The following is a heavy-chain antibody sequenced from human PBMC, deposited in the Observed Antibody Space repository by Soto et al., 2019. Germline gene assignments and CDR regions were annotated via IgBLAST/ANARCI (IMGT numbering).Heavy chain of an antibody. CDR3: SCGIGWTEQY. V-gene: IGHV3-7*02. Sequence: EVQLVESGGGLVQPGGSLRLSCAASGLTFSSYWMNWVRQAQGKGPEWVANIKQDGTEKNYVDSVKGRFTVSRDNAKNALHLQIDTLRAEDSVVYECSCGIGWTEQYWGQGTNVTVSS. J-gene: IGHJ4*02. CDR2: IKQDGTEK. D-gene: IGHD6-19*01. CDR1: GLTFSSYW.